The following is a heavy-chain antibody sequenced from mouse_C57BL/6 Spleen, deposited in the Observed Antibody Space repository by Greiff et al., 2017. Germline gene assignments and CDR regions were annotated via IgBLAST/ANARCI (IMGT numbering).Heavy chain of an antibody. CDR1: GYTFTDYY. D-gene: IGHD3-2*02. V-gene: IGHV1-26*01. CDR2: INPNNGGT. J-gene: IGHJ2*01. Sequence: EVQLQQSGPELVKPGASVKISCKASGYTFTDYYMNWVKQSHGKSLEWIGDINPNNGGTSYNQKFKGKATLTVDKSSSTAYMELRSLTSEDSAVYYCARGRQLRLPVDYWGQGTTLTVSS. CDR3: ARGRQLRLPVDY.